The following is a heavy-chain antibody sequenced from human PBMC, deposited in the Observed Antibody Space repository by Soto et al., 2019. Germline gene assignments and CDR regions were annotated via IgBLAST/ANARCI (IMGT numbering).Heavy chain of an antibody. CDR2: IIPIFGTA. D-gene: IGHD5-18*01. Sequence: QVQLVQSGAEVKKPGSSVKVSCKASGGTFSSYAISWVRQAPGQGLEWMGGIIPIFGTANYAQKFQGRVTITGDKSTSTYYMELSSLRSEDTAVYYCERPNVETAMLHYYYGMDVWCQGTTVTVSS. CDR3: ERPNVETAMLHYYYGMDV. V-gene: IGHV1-69*06. CDR1: GGTFSSYA. J-gene: IGHJ6*02.